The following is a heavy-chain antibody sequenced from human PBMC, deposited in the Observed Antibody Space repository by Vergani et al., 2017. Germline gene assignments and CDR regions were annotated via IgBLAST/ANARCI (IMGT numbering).Heavy chain of an antibody. Sequence: QVQVVQSGAEVKKSGASVKVSCKTSGYTFSNYYMHWVRQAPGQGLEWMGIINPSGGHTNYAQKFQGRVTMTRDTSTSTVYMELSSLRSEDTAVYYCARGAEYYYDSSPFDYWGQGTLVTVSS. CDR1: GYTFSNYY. D-gene: IGHD3-22*01. CDR2: INPSGGHT. CDR3: ARGAEYYYDSSPFDY. V-gene: IGHV1-46*01. J-gene: IGHJ4*02.